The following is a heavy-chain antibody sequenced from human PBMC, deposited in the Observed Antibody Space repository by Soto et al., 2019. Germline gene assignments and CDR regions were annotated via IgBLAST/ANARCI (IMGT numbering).Heavy chain of an antibody. J-gene: IGHJ3*02. CDR2: IYYSGSP. D-gene: IGHD6-19*01. Sequence: QVQLQESGPGLVKPSETLSLTCTVSGGSISNYYWSWIRQPPGKGLEWIGYIYYSGSPNYDPSLKSRGTISVDTSKNQFSLKLSSVTAADTAVYYCARRYGSSFDIWGQGTMVTVSS. CDR3: ARRYGSSFDI. V-gene: IGHV4-59*01. CDR1: GGSISNYY.